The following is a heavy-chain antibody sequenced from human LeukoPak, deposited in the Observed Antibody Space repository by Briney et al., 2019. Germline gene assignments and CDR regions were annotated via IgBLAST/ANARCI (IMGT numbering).Heavy chain of an antibody. CDR1: GFTFSSYA. D-gene: IGHD3-3*01. CDR3: ANSTVRFLEWLSTLYYYGMDV. J-gene: IGHJ6*02. V-gene: IGHV3-23*01. Sequence: GGSLRLSCAASGFTFSSYAMSWVRQAPGEGLEWVSAISGSGGSTYYADSVKGRFTISRDNSKNTLYLQMNSLRAEDTAVYYCANSTVRFLEWLSTLYYYGMDVWGQGTTVTVSS. CDR2: ISGSGGST.